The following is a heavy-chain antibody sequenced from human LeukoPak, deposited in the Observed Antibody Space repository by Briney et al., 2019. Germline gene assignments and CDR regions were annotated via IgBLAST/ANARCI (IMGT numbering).Heavy chain of an antibody. CDR2: ISSSGSPI. Sequence: GGSLRLSCVVSGFTFGNEEMNWLRQTPGKGMEWVAYISSSGSPIHYGESVKGRFTISRDNAKNSLYLQMNSLRTEDTGVYYCASGGNYAHFDYWGQGALVAVSS. CDR3: ASGGNYAHFDY. J-gene: IGHJ4*02. D-gene: IGHD2-15*01. CDR1: GFTFGNEE. V-gene: IGHV3-48*03.